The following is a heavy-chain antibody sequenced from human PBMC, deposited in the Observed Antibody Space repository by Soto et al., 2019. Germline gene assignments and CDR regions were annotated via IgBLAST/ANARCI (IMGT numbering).Heavy chain of an antibody. CDR3: AKDRGSGTYLRSFDY. Sequence: GGSLRLSCAASGFTFSSYAMSWVRQAPGKGLEWVSANSGSGGSTYYADSVKGRFTISRDNSKNTLYLQMNGLRAEDTAVYYCAKDRGSGTYLRSFDYWGQGTLVTVSS. CDR2: NSGSGGST. CDR1: GFTFSSYA. V-gene: IGHV3-23*01. J-gene: IGHJ4*02. D-gene: IGHD1-26*01.